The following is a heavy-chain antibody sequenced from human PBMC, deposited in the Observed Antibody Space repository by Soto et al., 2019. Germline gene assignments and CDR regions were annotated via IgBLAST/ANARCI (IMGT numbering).Heavy chain of an antibody. J-gene: IGHJ3*01. CDR3: ARVRARLLSHAFDF. CDR2: INHSGST. Sequence: QVQLQQWGAGLLKPSETLSLTCAVYGGSFTDYYWTWIRQPPGKGLEWIGEINHSGSTNYNPSLKKRITISLDTSKNQFSLKVTSVTAADTAVYFCARVRARLLSHAFDFWGQGTLVTVSS. CDR1: GGSFTDYY. V-gene: IGHV4-34*01. D-gene: IGHD3-16*02.